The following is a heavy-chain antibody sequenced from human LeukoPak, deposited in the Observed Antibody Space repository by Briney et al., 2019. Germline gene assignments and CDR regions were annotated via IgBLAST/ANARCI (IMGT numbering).Heavy chain of an antibody. J-gene: IGHJ4*02. D-gene: IGHD2-21*01. Sequence: GGSLRLSCAASGFTFRNYVIHWVRQAPGKGLEWVAVTSSDLNVKLYADSVKGRFTISRDNSKNTLYLQMNSLRAEDTAVYYCAEDAAIPHWGQGTLVTVSS. CDR3: AEDAAIPH. CDR2: TSSDLNVK. V-gene: IGHV3-30*18. CDR1: GFTFRNYV.